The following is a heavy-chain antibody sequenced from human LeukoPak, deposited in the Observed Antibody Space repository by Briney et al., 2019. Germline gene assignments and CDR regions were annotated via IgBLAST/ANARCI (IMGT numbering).Heavy chain of an antibody. CDR3: ARDSHKGYAFDI. Sequence: SDTLSLTCTVSGGSITNYYWNWIRQPPGKGLEWIGFIYSSGTTNYNPSLKSRLTISLDTSKNQFSLKLTSMTAADTAVYYCARDSHKGYAFDIWGQGTMVTVSS. V-gene: IGHV4-59*01. J-gene: IGHJ3*02. CDR2: IYSSGTT. CDR1: GGSITNYY.